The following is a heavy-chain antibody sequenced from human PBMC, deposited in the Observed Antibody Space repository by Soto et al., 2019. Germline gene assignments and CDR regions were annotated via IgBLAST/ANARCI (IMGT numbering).Heavy chain of an antibody. J-gene: IGHJ6*02. Sequence: GSLRLSCAASGFTFSSYAMSWVRQAPGKGLEWVSAISGSGGSTYYADSVKGRFTISRDNSKNTLYLQMNSLRAEDTAVYYCAKFIPPLGWLFPIGMDVWGQGTTVTVSS. CDR3: AKFIPPLGWLFPIGMDV. CDR2: ISGSGGST. V-gene: IGHV3-23*01. CDR1: GFTFSSYA. D-gene: IGHD3-3*01.